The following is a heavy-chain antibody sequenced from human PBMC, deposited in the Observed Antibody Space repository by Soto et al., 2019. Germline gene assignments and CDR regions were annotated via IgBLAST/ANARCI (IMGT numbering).Heavy chain of an antibody. J-gene: IGHJ5*02. CDR2: IYYSGGT. D-gene: IGHD1-7*01. Sequence: TSETLSLTCTVSGGSISSSSDDWGWIRQPPGKGREGIGSIYYSGGTYDNPARKSRVTISVDTSKNQFSLKLSSLTAADTAVYYCEPSPAYNWHYSPQPASDNWFDPCGQGPLVTASS. V-gene: IGHV4-39*01. CDR3: EPSPAYNWHYSPQPASDNWFDP. CDR1: GGSISSSSDD.